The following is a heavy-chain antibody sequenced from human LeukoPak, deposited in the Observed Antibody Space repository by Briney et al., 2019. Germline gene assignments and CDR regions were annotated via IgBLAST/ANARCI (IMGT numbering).Heavy chain of an antibody. CDR1: GFTFSDHY. D-gene: IGHD1-26*01. V-gene: IGHV3-72*01. Sequence: GGSLRLSCAASGFTFSDHYMQWVRRAPGKGLEWVGRIRDKANSYTTEYAAPVKGRFTISRDDSKSSMYLQMNSLKTEDTAVYYCARERWRSGSYHDAFDVWGQGTMVTVSS. CDR2: IRDKANSYTT. J-gene: IGHJ3*01. CDR3: ARERWRSGSYHDAFDV.